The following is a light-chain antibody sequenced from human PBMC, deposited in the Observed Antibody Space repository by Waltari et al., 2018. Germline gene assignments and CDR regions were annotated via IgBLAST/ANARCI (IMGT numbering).Light chain of an antibody. CDR3: MQALHPPYT. V-gene: IGKV2-28*01. Sequence: DIVMTQSPLSLPVTPGEPASISCRSSQSLVDGGGNKFLDWYLQKPGQSPQRLIYQISNRASGVPDRISGSGSDTDFTLKITRVEAEDVGVYYCMQALHPPYTFGQGTKLEIK. CDR1: QSLVDGGGNKF. CDR2: QIS. J-gene: IGKJ2*01.